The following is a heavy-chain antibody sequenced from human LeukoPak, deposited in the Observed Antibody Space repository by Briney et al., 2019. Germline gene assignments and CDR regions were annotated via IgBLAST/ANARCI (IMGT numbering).Heavy chain of an antibody. CDR1: GFTFASYW. D-gene: IGHD3-16*02. J-gene: IGHJ3*01. Sequence: PGGSLRLSCVASGFTFASYWMSWVRQAPGKGLEWVANIKQDGSEKYYVDSVKGRFTISRDNAKNSLYLQMNSLSAAEMAVYYCARDRGYDYVRGSYRDTCAFDFCVQGTMVTVSS. CDR2: IKQDGSEK. V-gene: IGHV3-7*01. CDR3: ARDRGYDYVRGSYRDTCAFDF.